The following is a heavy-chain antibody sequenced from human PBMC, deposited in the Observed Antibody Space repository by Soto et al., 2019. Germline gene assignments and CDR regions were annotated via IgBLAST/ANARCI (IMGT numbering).Heavy chain of an antibody. CDR1: GFTFSSYS. J-gene: IGHJ4*02. D-gene: IGHD5-18*01. V-gene: IGHV3-48*01. CDR2: ISSSSSTI. CDR3: ARGQSSRGYSYGRGDY. Sequence: EVQLVESGGGLVQPGGSLRLSCAASGFTFSSYSMNWVRQAPGKGLEWVSYISSSSSTIYYADSVKGRFTISRDNAKNSLYLQMNSLRAEDTAVYYCARGQSSRGYSYGRGDYWGQGTLVTVSS.